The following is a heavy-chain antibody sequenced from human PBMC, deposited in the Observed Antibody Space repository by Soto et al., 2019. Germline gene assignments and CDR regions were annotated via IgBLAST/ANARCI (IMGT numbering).Heavy chain of an antibody. D-gene: IGHD6-13*01. CDR1: GFTLSSYA. Sequence: GGSLRLSCAASGFTLSSYAMHWVRQAPGKGLEWVAGIRGGGGSKYYADSVKGRFTISRDNSMNTQYLQMNSLRVEYTAVYYCAKLIPAAGTDYWGQGTLVTVSS. CDR3: AKLIPAAGTDY. CDR2: IRGGGGSK. V-gene: IGHV3-23*01. J-gene: IGHJ4*02.